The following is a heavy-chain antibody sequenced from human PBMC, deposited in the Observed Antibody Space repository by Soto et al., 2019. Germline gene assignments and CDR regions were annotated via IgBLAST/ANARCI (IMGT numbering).Heavy chain of an antibody. CDR3: AKDRGKRIAAQYYYYYSMDV. D-gene: IGHD6-6*01. V-gene: IGHV3-30*18. Sequence: GGSLRLSCAASGFTFSSYGMHWVRQAPGKGLEWVAVISYDGSNKYYADSVKGRFTISRDNSKNTLYLQMNSLRAEDTAVYYCAKDRGKRIAAQYYYYYSMDVWGQGTTVTVSS. J-gene: IGHJ6*02. CDR1: GFTFSSYG. CDR2: ISYDGSNK.